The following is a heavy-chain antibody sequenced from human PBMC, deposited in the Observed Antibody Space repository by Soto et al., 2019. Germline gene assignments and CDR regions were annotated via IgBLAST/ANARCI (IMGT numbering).Heavy chain of an antibody. D-gene: IGHD2-21*02. CDR3: ATSVVPASRPTDSDF. Sequence: QLQLQESGPGLVKPSETLSLTCTVSGGSISTSNYYWGWVRQPPGKGLDWIGNIYYSGTTYYNPSLKIPVTTAGYTSSYQSALKRNPVTAADTAGYYGATSVVPASRPTDSDFWGPGTLVTVSS. J-gene: IGHJ4*02. V-gene: IGHV4-39*01. CDR1: GGSISTSNYY. CDR2: IYYSGTT.